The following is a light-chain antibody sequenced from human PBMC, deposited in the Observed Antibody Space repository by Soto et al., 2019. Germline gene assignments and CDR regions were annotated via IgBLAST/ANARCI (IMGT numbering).Light chain of an antibody. J-gene: IGKJ5*01. CDR1: QGISNY. V-gene: IGKV1-9*01. CDR3: QQRHSYPIT. CDR2: TAS. Sequence: DLQLTQSPSFLSASVGARVTITCRASQGISNYLAWYQQKPGKAPNLLIHTASSLQTGVPSRFSGSGSGTEVTITISSLQPEDCATYYCQQRHSYPITFGQGTRLDIK.